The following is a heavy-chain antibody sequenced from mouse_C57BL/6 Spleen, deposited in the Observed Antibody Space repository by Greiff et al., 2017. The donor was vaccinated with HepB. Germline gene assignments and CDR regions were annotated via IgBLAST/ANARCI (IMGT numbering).Heavy chain of an antibody. CDR1: GYAFSSSW. V-gene: IGHV1-82*01. J-gene: IGHJ3*01. CDR3: ARKLGEGLFAY. Sequence: VQLQQSGPELVKPGASVKISCKASGYAFSSSWMNWVKQRPGKGLEWIGRIYPGDGDTNYNGKFKGKATLTADKSSSTAYMQLSSLTSEDSAVYFCARKLGEGLFAYWGQGTLVTVSA. D-gene: IGHD4-1*01. CDR2: IYPGDGDT.